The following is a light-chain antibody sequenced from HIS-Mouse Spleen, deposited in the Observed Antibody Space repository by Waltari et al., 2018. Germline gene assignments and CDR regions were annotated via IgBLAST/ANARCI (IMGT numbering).Light chain of an antibody. CDR1: SLRSYY. Sequence: SSELTQDPAVSVALGQTVRITCQGDSLRSYYAGWYQQKPGQAPVLVIYGKNNRPSGIPDRLSGSSSGNTASLTITGAQAEDEADYYCNSRDSSGNHLVFGGGTKLTVL. CDR3: NSRDSSGNHLV. CDR2: GKN. V-gene: IGLV3-19*01. J-gene: IGLJ3*02.